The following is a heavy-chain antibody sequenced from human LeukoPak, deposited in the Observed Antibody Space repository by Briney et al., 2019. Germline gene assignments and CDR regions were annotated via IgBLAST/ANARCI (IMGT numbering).Heavy chain of an antibody. CDR2: IYHSGST. J-gene: IGHJ6*02. CDR1: GYSISSGYY. V-gene: IGHV4-38-2*02. Sequence: PSETLSLTCTVSGYSISSGYYWGWIRQPPGKGLEWIGSIYHSGSTYYNPSLKSRVTISVDTSKNQFSLKLSSVTAADTAVYYCARGEGGLQLGYGMDVWGQGTTVTVSS. CDR3: ARGEGGLQLGYGMDV. D-gene: IGHD5-24*01.